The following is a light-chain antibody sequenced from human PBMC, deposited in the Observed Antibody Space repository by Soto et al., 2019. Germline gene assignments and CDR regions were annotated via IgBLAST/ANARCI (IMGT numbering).Light chain of an antibody. Sequence: EIVMTQSPATLSVSPGERATLSCRASQSVSSNLAWYQQKPGQAPRLLIYGASTRATGIPARFSGSGSGTEFTLTSSSLQSEDVAVFYCQKYNNWPPYTFGQGTKLEIK. V-gene: IGKV3-15*01. CDR1: QSVSSN. CDR2: GAS. CDR3: QKYNNWPPYT. J-gene: IGKJ2*01.